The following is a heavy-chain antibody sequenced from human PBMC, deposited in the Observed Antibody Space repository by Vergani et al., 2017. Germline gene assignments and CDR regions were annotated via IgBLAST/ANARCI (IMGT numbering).Heavy chain of an antibody. V-gene: IGHV4-30-2*01. CDR1: GDSISSGVVS. Sequence: QLQLQESGSGLVKTSQTLSLNCAASGDSISSGVVSWGWIRQPPGRGLQWIGHIFQSGSSGYNASLKTLVNISLEKSKNHFSLSLSSVTAADTAVYYCVRRNNVVRETDYFDYWGQGILVTVSS. J-gene: IGHJ4*02. D-gene: IGHD3-10*02. CDR2: IFQSGSS. CDR3: VRRNNVVRETDYFDY.